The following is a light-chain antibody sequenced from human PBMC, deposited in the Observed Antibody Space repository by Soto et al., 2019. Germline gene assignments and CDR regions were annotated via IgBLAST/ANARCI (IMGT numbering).Light chain of an antibody. J-gene: IGLJ3*02. Sequence: SVLTQPASVSGSPGQSITISCTGSNSDVGAYNYVSWYQQHPGKAPKLIIYEVNNRPSGVSHRFSGSKSGNTASLTISGLQADDEADYYCASYTISSTRVFGGGTKLTVL. CDR1: NSDVGAYNY. V-gene: IGLV2-14*01. CDR2: EVN. CDR3: ASYTISSTRV.